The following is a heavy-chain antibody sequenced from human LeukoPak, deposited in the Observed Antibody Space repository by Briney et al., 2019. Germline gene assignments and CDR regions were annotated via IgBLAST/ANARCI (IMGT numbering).Heavy chain of an antibody. D-gene: IGHD3-16*01. V-gene: IGHV4-59*08. J-gene: IGHJ4*02. CDR1: GGSISNHY. Sequence: SETLSLTCTVSGGSISNHYWSWIRQPPGKGLEWIGYIYYSGSTKYNPSLKSRVTISVDTSKNQFSLKLSSVTAADTAVYYCARQQTTYGYFDYWGQGTLVTVSS. CDR2: IYYSGST. CDR3: ARQQTTYGYFDY.